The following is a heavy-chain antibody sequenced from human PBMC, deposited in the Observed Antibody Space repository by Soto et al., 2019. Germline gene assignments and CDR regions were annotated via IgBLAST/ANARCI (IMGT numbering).Heavy chain of an antibody. J-gene: IGHJ3*01. D-gene: IGHD5-12*01. CDR1: GGSISSGGYS. CDR3: ARVNDNSGSDLCVVDV. Sequence: SETLSLTCAVSGGSISSGGYSWSWIRQPPGKGLEWIGYIYHSGSTYYNPSLKSRVTISVDRSKNQFSLKLSSVTAADTAVYYCARVNDNSGSDLCVVDVWGQGTMVTVSS. CDR2: IYHSGST. V-gene: IGHV4-30-2*01.